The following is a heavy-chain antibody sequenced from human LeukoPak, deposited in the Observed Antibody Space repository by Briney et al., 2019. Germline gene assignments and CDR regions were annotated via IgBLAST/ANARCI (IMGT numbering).Heavy chain of an antibody. D-gene: IGHD7-27*01. J-gene: IGHJ4*02. V-gene: IGHV1-2*02. CDR3: AREIDFWGY. CDR1: GYTFTGYY. CDR2: INPKSGDT. Sequence: GASVKVSCKASGYTFTGYYVHWLRQAPGQGLEWVGWINPKSGDTEYEQKFLGRVTMTRDTSMSTAYMELSRLTSDDTAVYYCAREIDFWGYWGRGTLVTVSS.